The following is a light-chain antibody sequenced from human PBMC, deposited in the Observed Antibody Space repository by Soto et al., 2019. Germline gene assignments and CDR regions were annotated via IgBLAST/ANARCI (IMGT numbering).Light chain of an antibody. V-gene: IGLV1-51*01. CDR1: SSNIGNNY. J-gene: IGLJ2*01. CDR2: DNT. CDR3: QSYDSGLGGYVI. Sequence: QSVLTQPPSVSAAPGQKVTISCSGSSSNIGNNYVSWYQQLPGTAPKLLIYDNTDRPSGVPDRFSGSKSGTSASLAITGLQAEDEADYYCQSYDSGLGGYVIFGGGTKVTVL.